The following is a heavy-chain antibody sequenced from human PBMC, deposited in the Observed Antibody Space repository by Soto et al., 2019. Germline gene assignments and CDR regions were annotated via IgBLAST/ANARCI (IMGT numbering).Heavy chain of an antibody. CDR2: ISDSGGST. J-gene: IGHJ5*02. CDR1: GFTFSSYA. Sequence: EVQLLESGGGLVQPGGSLRLSCAASGFTFSSYAMSWVRQAPGKGLEWVSAISDSGGSTYYADSVKGRFTISRDHSKNTLYRQMNSLRADDTAVYYGAKLVHYDYGSYSSHTWFDPWGQGTLVTVSS. D-gene: IGHD3-16*01. CDR3: AKLVHYDYGSYSSHTWFDP. V-gene: IGHV3-23*01.